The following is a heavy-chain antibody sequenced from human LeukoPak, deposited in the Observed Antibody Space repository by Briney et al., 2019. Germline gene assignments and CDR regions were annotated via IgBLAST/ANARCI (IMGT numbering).Heavy chain of an antibody. V-gene: IGHV1-2*02. CDR3: ARDSRGDGYSAFDY. J-gene: IGHJ4*02. CDR2: INPNSGGT. CDR1: GYTFTGYY. Sequence: RASVKVSCKASGYTFTGYYMHWVRQAPGQGLEWMGWINPNSGGTNYAQKFQGRVTMTRDTSISTAYMELSGLRSDDTALYYCARDSRGDGYSAFDYWGQGALVTVSS. D-gene: IGHD5-24*01.